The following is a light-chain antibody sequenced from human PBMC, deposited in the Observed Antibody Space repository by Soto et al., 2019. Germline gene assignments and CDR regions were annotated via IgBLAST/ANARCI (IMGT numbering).Light chain of an antibody. V-gene: IGKV1-5*01. CDR1: QSVSSW. CDR3: QQYNIYWT. CDR2: DAS. J-gene: IGKJ1*01. Sequence: DIQMTQSPSTLSASVGDTVTVTCRASQSVSSWLAWYHQKPGKAPKLLIYDASSLESGVPSRFSGSGSGTEFTLTISSLQPDDFATYYCQQYNIYWTFGQGTKVDIK.